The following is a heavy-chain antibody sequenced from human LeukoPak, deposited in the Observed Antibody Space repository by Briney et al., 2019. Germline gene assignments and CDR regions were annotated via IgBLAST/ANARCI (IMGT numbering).Heavy chain of an antibody. Sequence: SETLSLTCTVSGGSISSYYWSWIRQPPGKGLEWIGYIYYSGSTNYNPSLKSRVTISVDTSKNQFSLKLSSVTAADTAVYYCARLVRGADYYYGMDVWGQGTTVTVSS. V-gene: IGHV4-59*08. CDR1: GGSISSYY. CDR3: ARLVRGADYYYGMDV. J-gene: IGHJ6*02. CDR2: IYYSGST. D-gene: IGHD3-10*01.